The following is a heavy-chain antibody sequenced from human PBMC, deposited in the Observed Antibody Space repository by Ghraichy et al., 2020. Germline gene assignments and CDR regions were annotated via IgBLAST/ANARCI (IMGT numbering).Heavy chain of an antibody. J-gene: IGHJ6*02. CDR2: ISRSSSHR. Sequence: GSLRLSCAASGFTFSDYDMNWVRQAPGRGLEWVSYISRSSSHRYFADSVKGRFTISRDNAQNSLYLQMNSLRAEDTAVYYCARDDAATARSSGMDVGGQGTTVTVSS. CDR3: ARDDAATARSSGMDV. V-gene: IGHV3-21*01. D-gene: IGHD6-13*01. CDR1: GFTFSDYD.